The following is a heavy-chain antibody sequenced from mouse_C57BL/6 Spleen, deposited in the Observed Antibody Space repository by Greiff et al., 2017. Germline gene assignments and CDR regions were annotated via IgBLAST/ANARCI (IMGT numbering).Heavy chain of an antibody. J-gene: IGHJ1*03. Sequence: VQLQQPGAELVMPGASVKLSCKASGYTFTSYWMHWVKQRPGQGLEWIGEIDPSDSYTNYNQKFKGKSTLTVDKSSSTAYMQLSSLTSEDSAVYYGASGDYYGSGWYFDVWGTGTTVTVSS. CDR2: IDPSDSYT. D-gene: IGHD1-1*01. CDR1: GYTFTSYW. CDR3: ASGDYYGSGWYFDV. V-gene: IGHV1-69*01.